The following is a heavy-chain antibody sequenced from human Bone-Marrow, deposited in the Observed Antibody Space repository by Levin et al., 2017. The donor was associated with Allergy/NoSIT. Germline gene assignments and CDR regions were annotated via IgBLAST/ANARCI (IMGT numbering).Heavy chain of an antibody. V-gene: IGHV3-21*01. CDR3: ARGVATVLQGVDMDD. Sequence: GGSLRLSCAGSGFTFSSYSLNWVRQAPGKGLEWVSSISSSGTYIYFADSVKGRFTISRDNAKNSLYLQMNSLRAEDTAVYYCARGVATVLQGVDMDDWGKGTTVTVSS. CDR1: GFTFSSYS. CDR2: ISSSGTYI. D-gene: IGHD3-10*01. J-gene: IGHJ6*03.